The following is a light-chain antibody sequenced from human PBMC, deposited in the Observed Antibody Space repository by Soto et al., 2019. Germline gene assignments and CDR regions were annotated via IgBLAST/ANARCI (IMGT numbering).Light chain of an antibody. J-gene: IGKJ5*01. CDR2: GAT. Sequence: EIVFTQRPATLSLRFTERATLSCRASQSVRSNLAWYHQKPGQAPRLLIYGATTRATGIPARFSGSGSRTEFTLTINILQSEDLVVYCCQRDDNRPPTFGQVTRLEIK. CDR1: QSVRSN. CDR3: QRDDNRPPT. V-gene: IGKV3D-15*01.